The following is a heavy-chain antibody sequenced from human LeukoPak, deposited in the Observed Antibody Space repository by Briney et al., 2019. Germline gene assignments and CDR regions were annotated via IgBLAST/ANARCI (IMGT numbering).Heavy chain of an antibody. CDR1: GGSISSYY. CDR2: IYTSGST. CDR3: ARHFRSYNYFDY. D-gene: IGHD3-3*02. V-gene: IGHV4-4*09. J-gene: IGHJ4*02. Sequence: SETLSLTCTVSGGSISSYYWSWIRRPPGKGLEWIGYIYTSGSTNYNPSLKSRVTISVDTSKNQFSLKLSSVTAADTAVYYCARHFRSYNYFDYWGQGTLVTVSS.